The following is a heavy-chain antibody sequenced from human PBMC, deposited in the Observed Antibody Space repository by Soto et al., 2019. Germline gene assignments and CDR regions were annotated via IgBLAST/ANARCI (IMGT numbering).Heavy chain of an antibody. V-gene: IGHV6-1*01. CDR1: GDSVSSNRVT. CDR2: TYFRSKWYN. CDR3: VRLVGNSWLDF. J-gene: IGHJ5*01. Sequence: LSLTCVISGDSVSSNRVTWNWIRQSPSRGLEWLGRTYFRSKWYNDYAESVRSRITIDPDTSKNQFSLHLNSVTPEDTAVYYCVRLVGNSWLDFWGQGTLVTVSS. D-gene: IGHD2-2*01.